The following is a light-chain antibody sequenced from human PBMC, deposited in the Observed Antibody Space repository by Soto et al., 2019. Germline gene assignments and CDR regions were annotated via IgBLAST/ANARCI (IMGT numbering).Light chain of an antibody. CDR2: AVT. Sequence: QSSLTQPASMSGSPGQSVAISCIVTRGDVGAYNQVSWYQHHPGKAPRALVYAVTGRRSGVPDRFSGCKAGNTASPTVSGIQAADEADYFCKSYAGSNTYVCGSGTKV. J-gene: IGLJ1*01. CDR3: KSYAGSNTYV. CDR1: RGDVGAYNQ. V-gene: IGLV2-8*01.